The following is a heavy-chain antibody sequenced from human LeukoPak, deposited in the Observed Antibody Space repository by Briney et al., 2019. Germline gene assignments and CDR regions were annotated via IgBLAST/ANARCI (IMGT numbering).Heavy chain of an antibody. J-gene: IGHJ5*02. Sequence: SETLSLTCTVSGGSISSYYWSWIRQPPGKGLEWIGYIYYSGSTNYNPSLKSRVTISVDTSKNQFSLKLSSVTAADTAVYYCARGTIKYYWFDPWGQGTLVTVSS. D-gene: IGHD2/OR15-2a*01. CDR2: IYYSGST. CDR3: ARGTIKYYWFDP. CDR1: GGSISSYY. V-gene: IGHV4-59*01.